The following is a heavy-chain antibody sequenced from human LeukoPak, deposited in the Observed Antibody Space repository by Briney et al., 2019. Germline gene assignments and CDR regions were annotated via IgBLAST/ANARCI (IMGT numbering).Heavy chain of an antibody. CDR1: GGSFSGYY. CDR3: ARRQVGLRRDLWFDP. V-gene: IGHV4-34*01. D-gene: IGHD2-15*01. J-gene: IGHJ5*02. CDR2: INHSGRT. Sequence: SETLSLTCVVYGGSFSGYYWSWIRQPPGKGLEWIGEINHSGRTNFNPSLKSRVTMSVDTSKNQSSLKLSSVTAADTAVYYCARRQVGLRRDLWFDPWGQGTLVTVS.